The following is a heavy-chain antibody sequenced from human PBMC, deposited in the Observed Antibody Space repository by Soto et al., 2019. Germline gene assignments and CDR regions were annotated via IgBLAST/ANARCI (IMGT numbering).Heavy chain of an antibody. D-gene: IGHD3-10*01. CDR1: GFIFSRYA. V-gene: IGHV3-30-3*01. J-gene: IGHJ5*02. CDR3: TRADLTVTGSVFDP. Sequence: QVQLVESGGGVVQPGRSLRLSCAASGFIFSRYAMHWVRQAPGKGLEWVALISDDGSTKYYADSVKGRFTISRDNSKKTLYVQISGLSAEVTAVFYCTRADLTVTGSVFDPWGQGTLVTVSA. CDR2: ISDDGSTK.